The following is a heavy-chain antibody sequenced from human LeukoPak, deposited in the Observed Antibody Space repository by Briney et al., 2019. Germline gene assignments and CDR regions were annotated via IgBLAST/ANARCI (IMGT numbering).Heavy chain of an antibody. J-gene: IGHJ4*02. CDR3: ARDRGSDPLDY. Sequence: SSETLSLTCTVSGGSISSSSFYWGWIRQPPGKGLEWIGSIYNSGSTYYNPSLKSRVTISVDRSKSQFSLKLFSVTAADTAIYYCARDRGSDPLDYWGQGTLVTVSS. CDR1: GGSISSSSFY. CDR2: IYNSGST. V-gene: IGHV4-39*07. D-gene: IGHD3-16*01.